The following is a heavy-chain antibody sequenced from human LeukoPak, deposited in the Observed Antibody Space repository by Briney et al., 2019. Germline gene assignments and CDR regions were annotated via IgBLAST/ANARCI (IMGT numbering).Heavy chain of an antibody. CDR2: ITSSSSAI. Sequence: GGSLRLSCAASGFTFSNYNLNWVRQAPGKGLEWLPYITSSSSAIYYADSVKGRFTISRDNAKNSLYLQMNSLRAEDTAVYYCARERSIFGVPLPHDAFDIWGQGTMVTVSS. CDR1: GFTFSNYN. V-gene: IGHV3-48*04. J-gene: IGHJ3*02. D-gene: IGHD3-3*01. CDR3: ARERSIFGVPLPHDAFDI.